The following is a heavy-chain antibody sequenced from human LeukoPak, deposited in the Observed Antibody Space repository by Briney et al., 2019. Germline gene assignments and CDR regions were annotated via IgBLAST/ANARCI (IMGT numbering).Heavy chain of an antibody. D-gene: IGHD2-15*01. J-gene: IGHJ4*02. CDR3: ARHAVESVVAASIDY. Sequence: GESLKISCRASGYIFTSYWLGWVRQTPDKGLEWVGIIHPGDSDPRYSPSFQGQVTISVDRSISTAYLQWSSLKASDTAMYYCARHAVESVVAASIDYWGQGTLVTVSS. CDR2: IHPGDSDP. V-gene: IGHV5-51*01. CDR1: GYIFTSYW.